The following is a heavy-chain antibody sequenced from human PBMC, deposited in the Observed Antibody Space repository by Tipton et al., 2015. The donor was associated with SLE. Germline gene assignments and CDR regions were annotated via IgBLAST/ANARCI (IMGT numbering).Heavy chain of an antibody. CDR1: GFTFSSYA. Sequence: SLRLSCAASGFTFSSYAMHWVRQAPGKGLEWVAAISGSGGSTYYADSVKGRFTISRDNSKNTLYLQMNSLRAEDTAVYYCARDPLSGSYGYWGQGTPVTVSS. CDR3: ARDPLSGSYGY. D-gene: IGHD1-26*01. V-gene: IGHV3-23*01. J-gene: IGHJ4*02. CDR2: ISGSGGST.